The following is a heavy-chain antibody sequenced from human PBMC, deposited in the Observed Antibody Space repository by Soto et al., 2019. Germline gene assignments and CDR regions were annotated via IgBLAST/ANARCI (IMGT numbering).Heavy chain of an antibody. D-gene: IGHD3-3*01. CDR1: GFTFSSYG. Sequence: GGSLRLSCAASGFTFSSYGMHWVRQAPGKGLEWVAVISYDGSNKYYADSVKGRFTISRDNSKNTLYLQMNGLRAEDTAVYYCAKDWDGSEWLFDYWGQGTLVTVSS. V-gene: IGHV3-30*18. CDR2: ISYDGSNK. CDR3: AKDWDGSEWLFDY. J-gene: IGHJ4*02.